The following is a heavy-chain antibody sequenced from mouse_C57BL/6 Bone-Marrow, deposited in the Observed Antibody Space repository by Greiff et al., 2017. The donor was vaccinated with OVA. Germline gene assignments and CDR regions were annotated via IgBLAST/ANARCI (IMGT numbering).Heavy chain of an antibody. D-gene: IGHD1-1*01. Sequence: LVESGAELARPGASVKLSCKASGYTFTSYGISWVKQRTGQGLEWIGEIYPRSGNTYYNEKFKGKATLTADKSSSTAYMELRSLTSEDSAVYFCAREVGYYGDYWGQGTTLTVSS. CDR2: IYPRSGNT. V-gene: IGHV1-81*01. CDR1: GYTFTSYG. J-gene: IGHJ2*01. CDR3: AREVGYYGDY.